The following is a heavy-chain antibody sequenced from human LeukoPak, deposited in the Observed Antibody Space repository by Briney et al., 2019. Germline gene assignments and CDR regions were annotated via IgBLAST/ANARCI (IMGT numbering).Heavy chain of an antibody. D-gene: IGHD2-15*01. J-gene: IGHJ4*02. CDR3: ARDREGDEGWDY. CDR1: GVSINVSITRHY. CDR2: ISYSGT. V-gene: IGHV4-39*07. Sequence: SETLSLTCAVSGVSINVSITRHYWGWIRQSPGKGLEWIGRISYSGTNYNPSLKSRVTMSLDTSKNQFSLKLNSVTAADTALYFCARDREGDEGWDYWSQGALVPVSS.